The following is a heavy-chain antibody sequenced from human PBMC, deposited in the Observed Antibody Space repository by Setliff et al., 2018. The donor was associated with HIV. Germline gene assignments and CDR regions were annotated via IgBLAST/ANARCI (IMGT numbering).Heavy chain of an antibody. CDR1: GFTFSNYG. D-gene: IGHD6-19*01. V-gene: IGHV3-30*02. CDR2: IHYDVSSK. J-gene: IGHJ4*03. Sequence: GGSLRLSCVASGFTFSNYGMHWVRQAPGKGLEWVAFIHYDVSSKYYGDSVKGRFTISRDNSKNMVFLQMNSLRPEDTALYYCAKGASGWSPDYWGQGTTVTVSS. CDR3: AKGASGWSPDY.